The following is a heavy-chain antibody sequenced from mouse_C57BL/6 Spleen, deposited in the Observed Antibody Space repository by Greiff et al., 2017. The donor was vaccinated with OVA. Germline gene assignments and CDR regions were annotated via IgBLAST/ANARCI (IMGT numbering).Heavy chain of an antibody. V-gene: IGHV1-82*01. CDR1: GYAFSSSW. D-gene: IGHD2-4*01. CDR3: ARSAYDYLYYAMDY. J-gene: IGHJ4*01. CDR2: IYPGDGDT. Sequence: VQLQQSGPELVKPGASVKISCKASGYAFSSSWMNWVKQRPGKGLEWIGRIYPGDGDTNYNGKFKGKATLTADKSSSTAYMQLSSLTSEDSAVYFCARSAYDYLYYAMDYWGQGTSVTVSS.